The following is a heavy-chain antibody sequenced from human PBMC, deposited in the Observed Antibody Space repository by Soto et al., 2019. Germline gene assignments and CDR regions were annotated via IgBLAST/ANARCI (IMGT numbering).Heavy chain of an antibody. Sequence: QVQLVESGGGLVKPGGSLRLSCAASGFTFSDYYMSWIRQAPGKGLEWVSYISSSSSYTNYADSVKGRFTISRDNAKNALYLQMNSLRAEDTAVYYCARVESGSYPYNWFDPWGQGTLVTVSS. CDR1: GFTFSDYY. CDR2: ISSSSSYT. CDR3: ARVESGSYPYNWFDP. V-gene: IGHV3-11*06. J-gene: IGHJ5*02. D-gene: IGHD1-26*01.